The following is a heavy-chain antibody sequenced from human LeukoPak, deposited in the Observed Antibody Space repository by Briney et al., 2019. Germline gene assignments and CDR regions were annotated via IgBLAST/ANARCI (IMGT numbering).Heavy chain of an antibody. D-gene: IGHD3-22*01. J-gene: IGHJ4*02. Sequence: SETLSLTCTVSGGSISGYYWSWIRQPPGKGLEWIGYIYYSGSTNYNPSLKSRVTMSLATPKNQFSLKLSSVTAADTAVYYCTRQVRYYDSSGYSDYWGQGTLVTVSS. CDR3: TRQVRYYDSSGYSDY. V-gene: IGHV4-59*08. CDR2: IYYSGST. CDR1: GGSISGYY.